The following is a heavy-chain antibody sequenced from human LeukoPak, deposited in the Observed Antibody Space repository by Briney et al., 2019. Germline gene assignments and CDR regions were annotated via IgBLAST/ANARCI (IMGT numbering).Heavy chain of an antibody. CDR1: GFTVSSNY. CDR3: ARDRGSSWYGVYY. J-gene: IGHJ4*02. V-gene: IGHV3-66*01. CDR2: IYSGGST. Sequence: GGSLRLSCAASGFTVSSNYMSWVRQAPGKGLEWVSVIYSGGSTYYADSVKGRFTISRDNSKNTLYLQMNSLRAEDTAVYYCARDRGSSWYGVYYWGQGTLVTVSS. D-gene: IGHD6-13*01.